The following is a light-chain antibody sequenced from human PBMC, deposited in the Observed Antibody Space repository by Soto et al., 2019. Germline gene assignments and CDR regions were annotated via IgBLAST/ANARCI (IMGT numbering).Light chain of an antibody. CDR2: NAS. V-gene: IGKV1-5*03. CDR1: QSISIW. Sequence: IQMTQSPSTLSASVGDRVTITCRASQSISIWLAWYQQKPRKAPKLLIYNASSLESEVPSRFSGSGSGTEFTLTINSLQPDDSATYYCQQYNSDSTFGQGTKVEIK. CDR3: QQYNSDST. J-gene: IGKJ1*01.